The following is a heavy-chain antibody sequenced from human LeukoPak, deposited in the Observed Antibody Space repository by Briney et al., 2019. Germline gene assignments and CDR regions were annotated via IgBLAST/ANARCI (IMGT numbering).Heavy chain of an antibody. CDR3: ARHITMTTNYYYGMDV. Sequence: ASVKVSCKASGYSFTGYYIHWVRQAPGQGLEWMGWINPNGVATNYAQKFQGSVTMTRDTSKNQFSLKLSSVTAADTAVYYCARHITMTTNYYYGMDVWGQGTTVTVSS. D-gene: IGHD3-22*01. J-gene: IGHJ6*02. CDR1: GYSFTGYY. CDR2: INPNGVAT. V-gene: IGHV1-2*02.